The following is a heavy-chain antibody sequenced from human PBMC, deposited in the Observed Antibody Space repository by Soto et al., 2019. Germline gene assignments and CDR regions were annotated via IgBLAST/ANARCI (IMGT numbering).Heavy chain of an antibody. CDR2: INTSNGHT. CDR1: GYTFSSYG. J-gene: IGHJ3*01. CDR3: ATDRGYNPDSFDV. D-gene: IGHD1-20*01. Sequence: GASVKVSCKASGYTFSSYGISWVRRAPGQGLEWMGWINTSNGHTNVAQKLQGRVTMTTDTSTSTAYMELRSLRSDDTAVYYCATDRGYNPDSFDVWGQGTMVTVSS. V-gene: IGHV1-18*01.